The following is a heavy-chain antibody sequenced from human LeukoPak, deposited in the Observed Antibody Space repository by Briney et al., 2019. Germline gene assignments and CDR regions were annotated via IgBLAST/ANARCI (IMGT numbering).Heavy chain of an antibody. CDR1: GVSVSQFF. Sequence: SETLSLTCSVSGVSVSQFFWSWIRQSPGVGLEWIGYISTSGSTNDNPSLDSRVTLSADMAKNRVSLKLRSVTAADTGVYFCARHGSLTSSGYYVRYYMDVWGKGTTVTVSS. J-gene: IGHJ6*03. V-gene: IGHV4-4*09. CDR3: ARHGSLTSSGYYVRYYMDV. CDR2: ISTSGST. D-gene: IGHD3-22*01.